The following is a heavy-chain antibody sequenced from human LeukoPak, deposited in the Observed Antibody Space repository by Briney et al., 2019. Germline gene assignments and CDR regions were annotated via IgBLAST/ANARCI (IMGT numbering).Heavy chain of an antibody. V-gene: IGHV4-30-2*01. CDR1: GGSISSGGYY. D-gene: IGHD2-2*01. Sequence: SQTLSLTCTVSGGSISSGGYYWRWIRQPPGKGLEWIGYIYHSGSTYYNPSLKSRVTISVDRSKNQFSLKLSSVTAADTAVYYCARTLPSQDIVVVPAADNWFDPWGQGTLVTVSS. CDR3: ARTLPSQDIVVVPAADNWFDP. J-gene: IGHJ5*02. CDR2: IYHSGST.